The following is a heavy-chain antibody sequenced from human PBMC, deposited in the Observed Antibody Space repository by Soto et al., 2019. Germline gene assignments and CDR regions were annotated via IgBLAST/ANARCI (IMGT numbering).Heavy chain of an antibody. CDR1: GYTFTNFG. Sequence: QVHLVQSGAEVKKPGASVKVSCKASGYTFTNFGLTWVRQAPGQGLEWMGWINTYNDKTNYAQNLQGRLTMTTDTSTNTAYMELRSLRSDDTAVYYCARTIRGDWFDPWGQGTLVTVSS. CDR2: INTYNDKT. V-gene: IGHV1-18*01. D-gene: IGHD3-10*01. J-gene: IGHJ5*02. CDR3: ARTIRGDWFDP.